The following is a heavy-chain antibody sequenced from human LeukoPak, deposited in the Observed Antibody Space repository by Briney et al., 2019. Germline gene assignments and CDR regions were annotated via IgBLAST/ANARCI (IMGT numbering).Heavy chain of an antibody. CDR2: ISWNSGSI. CDR1: GFTFDDYG. CDR3: AKVVGDPPRAFDI. D-gene: IGHD1-26*01. Sequence: PGGSLRLSCAASGFTFDDYGMHWVRQAPGKGLEWVSGISWNSGSIGYADSVKGRFTISRDNAKNSLYLQMNSLRAEDTALYYCAKVVGDPPRAFDIWGQGTMVTVSS. J-gene: IGHJ3*02. V-gene: IGHV3-9*01.